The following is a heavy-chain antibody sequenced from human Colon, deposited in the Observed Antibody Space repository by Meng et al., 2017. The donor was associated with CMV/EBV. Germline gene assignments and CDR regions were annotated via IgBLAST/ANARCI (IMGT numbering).Heavy chain of an antibody. D-gene: IGHD1-26*01. CDR2: IKEDGSQK. Sequence: GESLKISCVASGYTFTTTWISWVRQAPGKGLEWVANIKEDGSQKNYADSVRGRFIISRDNAKNSVYLQMDSLRVEDTAVYYCARDVTSGTFDYWGQGTLVTVS. J-gene: IGHJ4*02. CDR1: GYTFTTTW. V-gene: IGHV3-7*01. CDR3: ARDVTSGTFDY.